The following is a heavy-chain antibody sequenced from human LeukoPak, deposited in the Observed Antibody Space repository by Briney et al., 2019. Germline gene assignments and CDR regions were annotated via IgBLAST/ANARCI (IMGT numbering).Heavy chain of an antibody. Sequence: ASVTVSCTASGGTFSSYAISWVRQAPGQGLEWMGGIIPIFGTANYAQKLQGRVTMTTDTSTSTAYMELRSLRSDDTAVYYCARDPGGGAAGTGYWGQGTLVTVSS. CDR1: GGTFSSYA. CDR3: ARDPGGGAAGTGY. D-gene: IGHD6-13*01. CDR2: IIPIFGTA. V-gene: IGHV1-69*05. J-gene: IGHJ4*02.